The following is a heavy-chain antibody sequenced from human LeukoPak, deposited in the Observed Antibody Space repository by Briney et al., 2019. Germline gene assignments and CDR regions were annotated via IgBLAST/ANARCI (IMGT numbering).Heavy chain of an antibody. J-gene: IGHJ3*02. D-gene: IGHD4-17*01. CDR3: ARDEAVMTTVLSDAFDI. CDR2: LWYDGTNK. Sequence: PGRSLRLSCAASGFTFSDYGMHWVRQAPGKGLEWVAVLWYDGTNKYYADSVEGRFTISRDNSKNTLYLEMNSLRAEDTAVYYCARDEAVMTTVLSDAFDIWGQGTMVTVSS. CDR1: GFTFSDYG. V-gene: IGHV3-33*01.